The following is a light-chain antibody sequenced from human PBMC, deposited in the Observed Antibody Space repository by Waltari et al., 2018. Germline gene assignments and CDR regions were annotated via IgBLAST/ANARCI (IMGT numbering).Light chain of an antibody. CDR1: SSDVGTYNL. Sequence: QSALTQPASVSGSPGQSVTISCTGTSSDVGTYNLVSWYQQHPGKAPKLIIHEVSKPPSGLSNRFSCSKSCNTASLTISGLQAEDEADYYCCSYAGSSTFVFGGGTKLTVL. V-gene: IGLV2-23*02. J-gene: IGLJ2*01. CDR2: EVS. CDR3: CSYAGSSTFV.